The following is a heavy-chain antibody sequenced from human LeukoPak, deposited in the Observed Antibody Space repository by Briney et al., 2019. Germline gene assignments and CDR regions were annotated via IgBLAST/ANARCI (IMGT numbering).Heavy chain of an antibody. J-gene: IGHJ4*02. V-gene: IGHV3-48*03. D-gene: IGHD3/OR15-3a*01. CDR2: ISSSGSTI. Sequence: GGSLRLSCAASGFTFSSYEMNWVRQAPGKGLEWVSYISSSGSTIYYADSVKGRFTISRDNAKNSLYLQMNSLRAEDTAVYYCARTDIGDWGYFDYWGQGTLVTVSS. CDR3: ARTDIGDWGYFDY. CDR1: GFTFSSYE.